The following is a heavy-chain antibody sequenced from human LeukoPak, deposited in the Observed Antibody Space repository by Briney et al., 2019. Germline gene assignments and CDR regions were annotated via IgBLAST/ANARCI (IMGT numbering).Heavy chain of an antibody. J-gene: IGHJ4*02. V-gene: IGHV3-53*01. CDR3: ARGGSYSRGYFDY. CDR1: GIAVSSNY. Sequence: GGSLRLSCAASGIAVSSNYMSWVRQAPGKGLDWVSFIYSGVSTYYADSVTGRLTISIDDYMNTLYLQMTSMRADDTAVCYCARGGSYSRGYFDYWGQGTLVTVSS. D-gene: IGHD1-26*01. CDR2: IYSGVST.